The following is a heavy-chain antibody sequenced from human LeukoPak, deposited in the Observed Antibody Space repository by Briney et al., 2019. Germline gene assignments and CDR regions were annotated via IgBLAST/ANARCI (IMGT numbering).Heavy chain of an antibody. V-gene: IGHV1-2*02. D-gene: IGHD6-19*01. CDR2: INPNSGGT. J-gene: IGHJ6*03. CDR3: ASLRGSSGWSIGYYMDV. Sequence: ASVKVSCKASGYTFTGYYMHWVRQAPGQGLEWMGWINPNSGGTNYAQKFQGRVTMTRDTSISTACMELSRLRSDDTAVYYCASLRGSSGWSIGYYMDVWGKGTTVTVSS. CDR1: GYTFTGYY.